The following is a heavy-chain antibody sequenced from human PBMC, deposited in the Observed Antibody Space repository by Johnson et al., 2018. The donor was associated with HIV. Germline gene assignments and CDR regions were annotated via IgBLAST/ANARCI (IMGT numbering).Heavy chain of an antibody. D-gene: IGHD3-10*01. V-gene: IGHV3-20*04. Sequence: VQLVESGGGVVRPGGSLRLSCAASGFTFDDYGMSWVRQAPGKGLEWVSGINWNGGSTGYADSVKGRFTISRDNAKNSLYLQRNSLRAEDTALYYCVRGLLWCGELLEAFDIWCQGTMVTVSS. CDR3: VRGLLWCGELLEAFDI. CDR2: INWNGGST. J-gene: IGHJ3*02. CDR1: GFTFDDYG.